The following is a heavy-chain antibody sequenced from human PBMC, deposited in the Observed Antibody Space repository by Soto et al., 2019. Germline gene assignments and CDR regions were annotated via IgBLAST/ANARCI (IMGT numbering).Heavy chain of an antibody. CDR1: GFTFSSYA. CDR2: ISYDGSNK. Sequence: QVQLVESGGGVVQPGRSLRLSCAASGFTFSSYAMHWVRQAPGKGLEWVAVISYDGSNKYYADSVKGRFTISRDNSKNTLYLQMNSLRAEDTAVYYCARDNRLTRDGYNLYYYYYGMDVWGQGTTVTVSS. D-gene: IGHD5-12*01. V-gene: IGHV3-30-3*01. CDR3: ARDNRLTRDGYNLYYYYYGMDV. J-gene: IGHJ6*02.